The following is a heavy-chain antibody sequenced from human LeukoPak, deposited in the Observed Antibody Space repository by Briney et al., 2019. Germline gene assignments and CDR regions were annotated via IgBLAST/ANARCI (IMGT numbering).Heavy chain of an antibody. CDR2: ISWNSGSI. Sequence: PGGSLRLSCAASGFTFNDYAMHWVRQAPGKGLEWVSGISWNSGSIGYADSVKGRFTISRDNAKNSLYLQMNSLRAEDTALYYCAKGGGITMIVPLVNWGQGTLVTVSS. D-gene: IGHD3-22*01. CDR1: GFTFNDYA. J-gene: IGHJ4*02. CDR3: AKGGGITMIVPLVN. V-gene: IGHV3-9*01.